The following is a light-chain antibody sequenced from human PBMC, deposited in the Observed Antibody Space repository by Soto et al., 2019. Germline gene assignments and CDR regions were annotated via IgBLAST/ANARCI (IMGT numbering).Light chain of an antibody. Sequence: EIVLTQSPGTLPLSPGERATLSCRASQSVSGSYLAWYQQKPGQAPRLLIYGASSRAPGIPDRISGSGSGTDFTLTISRLEPEDFAVYHCQHYGASLGYSFGQGTKLEIK. J-gene: IGKJ2*03. V-gene: IGKV3-20*01. CDR2: GAS. CDR1: QSVSGSY. CDR3: QHYGASLGYS.